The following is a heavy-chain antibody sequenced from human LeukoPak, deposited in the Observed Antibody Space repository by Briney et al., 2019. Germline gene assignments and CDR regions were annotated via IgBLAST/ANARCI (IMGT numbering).Heavy chain of an antibody. CDR2: INHSGST. D-gene: IGHD1-26*01. V-gene: IGHV4-34*01. Sequence: SETLSLTCAVYGGSFSGYYWSWIRQPPGKGLEWIGEINHSGSTNYNPSLKSRVTISVDTSKNQFSLKLSSVTAADTAVYYCARGRIAGATKGDYWGQGTLVTVSS. CDR1: GGSFSGYY. CDR3: ARGRIAGATKGDY. J-gene: IGHJ4*02.